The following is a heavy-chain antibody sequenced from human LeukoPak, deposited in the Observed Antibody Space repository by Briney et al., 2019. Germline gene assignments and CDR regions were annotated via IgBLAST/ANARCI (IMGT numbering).Heavy chain of an antibody. Sequence: GGSLRLSCAASGFTFSSYWLHWVRQAPGKGLVWVSRVNGGGSGTYYADSVKGRFTISRDNAKNTLYLQMNSLRAEDTAVYYCARDLRREDYWGQGTLVTVSS. CDR2: VNGGGSGT. CDR1: GFTFSSYW. CDR3: ARDLRREDY. V-gene: IGHV3-74*01. J-gene: IGHJ4*02.